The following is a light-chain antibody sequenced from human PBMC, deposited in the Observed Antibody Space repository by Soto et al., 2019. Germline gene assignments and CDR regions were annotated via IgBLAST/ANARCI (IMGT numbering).Light chain of an antibody. CDR2: GAS. V-gene: IGKV3-15*01. CDR1: QSVTST. CDR3: QQYKTYPPYC. Sequence: VMRLYPATLSVSPGERATLSCRASQSVTSTFAWHHQNPGQAPTPLIYGASTRATGIPPRFSGSGSGTEFTLTISCLQSEDFAVYYCQQYKTYPPYCFGHGTKVDIK. J-gene: IGKJ2*03.